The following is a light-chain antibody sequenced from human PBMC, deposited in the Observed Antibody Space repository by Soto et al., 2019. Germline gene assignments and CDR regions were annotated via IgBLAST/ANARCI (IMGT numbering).Light chain of an antibody. CDR1: SSNIGSNY. CDR2: SNN. CDR3: AAWDDSPNGVV. J-gene: IGLJ2*01. Sequence: QSVLTQPPSASGTPGQRVTISCSGSSSNIGSNYVYWYQQLPGTAPKLLIYSNNQRPSGVPDRFSGSKSGTSASLAISGLLSEDEADYYCAAWDDSPNGVVFGGGTKVTVL. V-gene: IGLV1-47*02.